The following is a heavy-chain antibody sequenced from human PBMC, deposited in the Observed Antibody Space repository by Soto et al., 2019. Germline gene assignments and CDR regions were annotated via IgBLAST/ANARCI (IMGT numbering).Heavy chain of an antibody. Sequence: GESLKISCAASGFTFSSYSMNWVRQAPGKGLEWVSSISSSSSYIYYADSVKGRFTISRDNAKNSLYLQMNSLRAEDTAVYYCARINSYSSSIDYWGQGTLVTVSS. V-gene: IGHV3-21*01. D-gene: IGHD6-6*01. CDR2: ISSSSSYI. CDR3: ARINSYSSSIDY. CDR1: GFTFSSYS. J-gene: IGHJ4*02.